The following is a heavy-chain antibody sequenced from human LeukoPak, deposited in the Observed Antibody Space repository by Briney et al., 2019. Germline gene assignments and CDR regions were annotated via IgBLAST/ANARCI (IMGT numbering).Heavy chain of an antibody. CDR1: GGSFSGYY. J-gene: IGHJ4*02. CDR2: INHSGST. D-gene: IGHD3-3*01. Sequence: PSETLALTCAVYGGSFSGYYWSWIRQPPGKGLEWIGEINHSGSTNYNPSLKSRVTISVDTSKNQFSLKLSSVTAADTAVYYCARGFGSGYYRPYYFDYWGQGTLVTVSS. V-gene: IGHV4-34*01. CDR3: ARGFGSGYYRPYYFDY.